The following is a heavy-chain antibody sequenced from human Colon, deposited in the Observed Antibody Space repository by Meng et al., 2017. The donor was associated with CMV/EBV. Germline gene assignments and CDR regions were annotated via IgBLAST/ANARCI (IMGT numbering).Heavy chain of an antibody. J-gene: IGHJ4*02. CDR2: INPGSGNA. Sequence: ASVKVSCKVSGYYFTDHYIHWVRQAPGQGPEWMAIINPGSGNANYAQNFRGRITVTRDTSTGTVYMQLNSLTSDDTAVYYCARANFDSRGHKATNDFDHWGQGTLVTVSS. V-gene: IGHV1-46*01. CDR1: GYYFTDHY. CDR3: ARANFDSRGHKATNDFDH. D-gene: IGHD2-15*01.